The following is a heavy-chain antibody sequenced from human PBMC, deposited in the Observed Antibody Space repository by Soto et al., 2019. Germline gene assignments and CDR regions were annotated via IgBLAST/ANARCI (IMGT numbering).Heavy chain of an antibody. CDR3: LGGSSGTYPGYYGLDV. V-gene: IGHV3-72*01. Sequence: EVQVVESGGGLVQPGGSLRLSCVASGFTFSDHYMDWVRQTPGKGLEWVGRSRNEANSYTTEYAASVKGRFTISRDDSKNSLYLQMNSLTTEDSAVYYCLGGSSGTYPGYYGLDVWGQGTTVTVSS. CDR1: GFTFSDHY. D-gene: IGHD1-1*01. CDR2: SRNEANSYTT. J-gene: IGHJ6*02.